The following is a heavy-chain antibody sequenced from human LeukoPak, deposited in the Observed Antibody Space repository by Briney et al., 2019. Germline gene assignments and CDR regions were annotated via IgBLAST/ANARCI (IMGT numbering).Heavy chain of an antibody. D-gene: IGHD3-10*01. V-gene: IGHV4-59*08. CDR2: IYYSGST. CDR1: GGSISSYY. CDR3: AADRDYYGSGGDAFDL. Sequence: SETLSLTCTVAGGSISSYYWSWIRHPPGKGMEWIGYIYYSGSTNYCPSLKSRVTISVDTSKNQFSLKLSSVTAADTAVYYCAADRDYYGSGGDAFDLWVQGTMVTVSS. J-gene: IGHJ3*01.